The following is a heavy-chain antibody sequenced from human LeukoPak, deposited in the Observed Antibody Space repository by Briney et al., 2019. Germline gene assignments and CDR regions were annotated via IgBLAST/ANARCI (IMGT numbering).Heavy chain of an antibody. CDR3: AKDGTSHDYGDTAIGYFQH. V-gene: IGHV3-30*18. J-gene: IGHJ1*01. D-gene: IGHD4-17*01. CDR1: GFTFSSYA. Sequence: GGSLRLSCAASGFTFSSYAMSWVRQTPGKGLEWVTVISCDGGTQYYADSVKGRFTISRDDSKNTLYLQMNSLRAEDTAVYYCAKDGTSHDYGDTAIGYFQHWGQGTLVTVSS. CDR2: ISCDGGTQ.